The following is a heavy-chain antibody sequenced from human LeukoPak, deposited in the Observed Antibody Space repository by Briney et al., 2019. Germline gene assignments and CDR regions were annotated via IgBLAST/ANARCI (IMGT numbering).Heavy chain of an antibody. Sequence: PSETLSLTCTVSGGSISSYYWSWIRQPPGKGLEWIGYIYYSGSTNYNPSLKSRVTISVDTSKNQVSLKLSSVTAADTAVYYCARDPGGGYRHYFDYWGQGTLVTVSS. J-gene: IGHJ4*02. D-gene: IGHD5-12*01. CDR1: GGSISSYY. V-gene: IGHV4-59*01. CDR2: IYYSGST. CDR3: ARDPGGGYRHYFDY.